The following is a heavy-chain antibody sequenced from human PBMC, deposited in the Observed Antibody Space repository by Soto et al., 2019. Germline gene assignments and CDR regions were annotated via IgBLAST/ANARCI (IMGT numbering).Heavy chain of an antibody. CDR3: VRGGSNYAS. J-gene: IGHJ5*02. CDR1: VFTSSDSW. CDR2: IKRDESEK. D-gene: IGHD4-4*01. Sequence: GGSLRLCCTAHVFTSSDSWMTWVRQAPGKGLEWVARIKRDESEKKYADSVKGRFSISRDNAKNSMYLQMDSLRGEDTAVYYCVRGGSNYASWGQGTMVTGSS. V-gene: IGHV3-7*01.